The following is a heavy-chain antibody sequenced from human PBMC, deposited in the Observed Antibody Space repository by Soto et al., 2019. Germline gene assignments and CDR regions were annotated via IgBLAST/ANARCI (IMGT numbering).Heavy chain of an antibody. J-gene: IGHJ4*02. D-gene: IGHD3-10*01. Sequence: QVQLVQSGAEVKTPGSSVKVSCKASGGIFSTYAISWLRQAPGQGLEWMGGIIPIFGTPNYAQRFQGRVTSAADESTSTAYMELSRLRSEDTAVYYCARDRDDYGSGNYYNRIDFWGQGTLVTVSS. CDR3: ARDRDDYGSGNYYNRIDF. CDR2: IIPIFGTP. V-gene: IGHV1-69*01. CDR1: GGIFSTYA.